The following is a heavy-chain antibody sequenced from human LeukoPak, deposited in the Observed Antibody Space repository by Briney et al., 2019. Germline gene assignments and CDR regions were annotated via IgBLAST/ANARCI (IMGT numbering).Heavy chain of an antibody. CDR3: ARDPIVGATTNYFDY. CDR2: ISYDGSNK. D-gene: IGHD1-26*01. Sequence: TGGSLRLSCAASGFTFSDYYMSWIRQAPGKGLEWVAVISYDGSNKYYADSVRGRFTISRDNAKNSLYLQMNSLRADDTAVYYCARDPIVGATTNYFDYWGQGTLVTVSS. V-gene: IGHV3-30-3*01. J-gene: IGHJ4*02. CDR1: GFTFSDYY.